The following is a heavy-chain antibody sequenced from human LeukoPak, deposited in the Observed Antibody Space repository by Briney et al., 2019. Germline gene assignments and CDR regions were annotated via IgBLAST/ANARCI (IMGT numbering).Heavy chain of an antibody. CDR1: GGSFSGYY. D-gene: IGHD6-13*01. Sequence: SETLSLTCAAYGGSFSGYYWSWIRQPPGKGLEWIGEINHSGSTNYNPSLKSRVTISVDTSKNQFSLKLSSVTAADTAVYYCARGHPESHSSSWGSPEVYYFDYWGQGTLVTVSS. J-gene: IGHJ4*02. CDR2: INHSGST. V-gene: IGHV4-34*01. CDR3: ARGHPESHSSSWGSPEVYYFDY.